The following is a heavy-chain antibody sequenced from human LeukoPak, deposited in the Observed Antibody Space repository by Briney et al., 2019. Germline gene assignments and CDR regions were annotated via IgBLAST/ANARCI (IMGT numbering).Heavy chain of an antibody. CDR2: INPNSGGT. CDR3: ARVPRRDSSGPFDY. D-gene: IGHD3-22*01. CDR1: GYTFTGYY. J-gene: IGHJ4*02. V-gene: IGHV1-2*06. Sequence: ASVKVSCKASGYTFTGYYMHWVRQAPGQGLEWMGRINPNSGGTNYAQKFQGRVTMTRDTSISTAYTELSRLRSDDTAVYYCARVPRRDSSGPFDYWGQGTLVTVSS.